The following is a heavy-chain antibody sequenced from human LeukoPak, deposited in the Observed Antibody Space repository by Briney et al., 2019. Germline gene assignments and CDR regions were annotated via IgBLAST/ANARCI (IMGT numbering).Heavy chain of an antibody. CDR1: GGTFSSYA. J-gene: IGHJ4*02. D-gene: IGHD6-19*01. CDR2: ITPIFGTA. Sequence: ASVKVSCKASGGTFSSYAISWVRQAPEQGLEWMGRITPIFGTANYAQKFQGRVTITTDESTSTAYMELSSLRSEDTAVYYCARDNQGYSSGWYYFDYWGQGTLVTVSS. CDR3: ARDNQGYSSGWYYFDY. V-gene: IGHV1-69*05.